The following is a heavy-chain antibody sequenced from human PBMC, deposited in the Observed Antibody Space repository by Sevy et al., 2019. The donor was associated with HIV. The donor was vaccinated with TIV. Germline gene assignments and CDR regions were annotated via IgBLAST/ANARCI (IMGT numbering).Heavy chain of an antibody. D-gene: IGHD6-13*01. CDR1: GFTFSSYA. V-gene: IGHV3-23*01. CDR3: AKGGWGSSSWYSWFDP. J-gene: IGHJ5*02. Sequence: GGSLRLSCVASGFTFSSYAMNWVRQAPGKGLEWVSSISVSGVSTYYADSVKGRFTISRDNSKNTLFLQMNSLRAEDTAVYYCAKGGWGSSSWYSWFDPWGQGTLVTVSS. CDR2: ISVSGVST.